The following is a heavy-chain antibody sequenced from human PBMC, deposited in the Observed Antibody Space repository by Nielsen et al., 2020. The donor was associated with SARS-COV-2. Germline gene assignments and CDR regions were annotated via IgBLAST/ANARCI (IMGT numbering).Heavy chain of an antibody. V-gene: IGHV3-49*03. CDR1: GGSISSYY. D-gene: IGHD3-10*01. Sequence: SLRLSCTVSGGSISSYYWSWIRQAPGKGLEWVGFIRSKAYGGTTEYAASVKGRFTISRDDSKSIAYLQMNSLKTEDTAVYYCTRAYYYGDHWGQGTLVTVSS. CDR3: TRAYYYGDH. J-gene: IGHJ4*02. CDR2: IRSKAYGGTT.